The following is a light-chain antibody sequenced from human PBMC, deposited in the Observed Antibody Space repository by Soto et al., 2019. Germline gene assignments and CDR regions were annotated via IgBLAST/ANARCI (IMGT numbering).Light chain of an antibody. J-gene: IGKJ5*01. CDR2: DAS. CDR3: QQYAYSPIT. CDR1: QSIARSY. V-gene: IGKV3-20*01. Sequence: EVVLAQYPGTLSLSLGERATLSCRASQSIARSYLAWYQQKPGQAPRLLIYDASTRATGIPDRFSGSGSGTDFTLTISRLEPEDFAVFYCQQYAYSPITFGQGTRLEI.